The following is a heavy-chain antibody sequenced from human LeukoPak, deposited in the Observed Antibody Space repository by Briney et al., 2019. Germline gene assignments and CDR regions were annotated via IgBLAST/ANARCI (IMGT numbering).Heavy chain of an antibody. V-gene: IGHV3-23*01. Sequence: QSGGSLRLSCAASGFTFSSYAMSWVRQAPGKGLEWVSAISGSGGSTYYADSVKGRFTISRDNSKNTLYLQMNSLRAEDTAVYYCAKDLGIVVVPAAIWGGYYYGMDVWGQGTTVTVSS. D-gene: IGHD2-2*01. CDR1: GFTFSSYA. J-gene: IGHJ6*02. CDR2: ISGSGGST. CDR3: AKDLGIVVVPAAIWGGYYYGMDV.